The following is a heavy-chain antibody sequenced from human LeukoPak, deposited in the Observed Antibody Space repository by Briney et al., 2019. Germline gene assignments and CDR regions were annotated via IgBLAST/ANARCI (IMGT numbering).Heavy chain of an antibody. CDR1: GFTFSSYV. Sequence: GGSLRLSCAASGFTFSSYVMSWVRQAPGKGLEWVSNIGGSVGSMFYAASVKGRFAISRDNSKSTLFLQMNNLRVEDTAVYYCAKDMGYFTGMDVWGQGTTVTVSS. CDR3: AKDMGYFTGMDV. V-gene: IGHV3-23*01. J-gene: IGHJ6*02. D-gene: IGHD2-8*01. CDR2: IGGSVGSM.